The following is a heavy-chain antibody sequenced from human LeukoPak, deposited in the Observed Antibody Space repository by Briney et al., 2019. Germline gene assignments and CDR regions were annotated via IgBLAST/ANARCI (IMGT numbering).Heavy chain of an antibody. CDR3: ARDIAAALTTYVLSWFDP. CDR2: INPNSGGT. J-gene: IGHJ5*02. D-gene: IGHD6-13*01. V-gene: IGHV1-2*02. CDR1: GYTFTGYY. Sequence: EASVKVSCKASGYTFTGYYMHWVRQAPGQGLEWMGWINPNSGGTNYAQKFQGRVTMTRDTSISTAYMELSRLRSDDTAVYYCARDIAAALTTYVLSWFDPWGQGTLVTVSS.